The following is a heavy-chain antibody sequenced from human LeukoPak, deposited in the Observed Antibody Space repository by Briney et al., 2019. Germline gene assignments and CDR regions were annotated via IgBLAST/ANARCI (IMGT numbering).Heavy chain of an antibody. D-gene: IGHD2-2*01. J-gene: IGHJ4*03. Sequence: GGSLRLSCAASGFTFSTYAMSWVRQAPGEGLKWVSCITGDSVYIYYADSVKGRFTISRDNAKNSLYLQMNSLRAEDTAVYYCARYGVSSSTSYIDFWGQGTLVTVSS. CDR1: GFTFSTYA. CDR3: ARYGVSSSTSYIDF. CDR2: ITGDSVYI. V-gene: IGHV3-21*01.